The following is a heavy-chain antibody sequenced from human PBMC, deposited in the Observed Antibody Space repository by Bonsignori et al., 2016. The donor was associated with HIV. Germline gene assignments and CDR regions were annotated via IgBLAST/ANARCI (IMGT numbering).Heavy chain of an antibody. D-gene: IGHD2-2*01. CDR3: ARDTVVVPNAFDI. V-gene: IGHV3-66*01. J-gene: IGHJ3*02. CDR1: GFTVSSNY. CDR2: IYSGGST. Sequence: GGSLRLSCAASGFTVSSNYMSWVRQAPGKGLEWVSVIYSGGSTYYADSVKGRFTISRDNSKNTLYLQMNSLRAEDTAVYYCARDTVVVPNAFDIWGQGTMVTVSS.